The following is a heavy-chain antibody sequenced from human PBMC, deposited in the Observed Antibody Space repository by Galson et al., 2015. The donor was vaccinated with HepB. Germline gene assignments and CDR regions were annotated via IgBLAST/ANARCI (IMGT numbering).Heavy chain of an antibody. CDR3: ARLIVATTDPYYFDY. J-gene: IGHJ4*02. Sequence: GSISSGGYYWSWIRQHPGKGLEWIGYIYYSGSTYYNPSLKSRVTISVDTSKNQFSLKLSSVTAADTAVHYCARLIVATTDPYYFDYWGQGTLVTVSS. CDR1: GSISSGGYY. V-gene: IGHV4-31*02. CDR2: IYYSGST. D-gene: IGHD5-12*01.